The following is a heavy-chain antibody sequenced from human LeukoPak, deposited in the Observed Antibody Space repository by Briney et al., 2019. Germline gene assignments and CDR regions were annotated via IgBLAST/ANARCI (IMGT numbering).Heavy chain of an antibody. D-gene: IGHD2-2*02. CDR3: ASTYRGY. CDR2: INHSGST. V-gene: IGHV4-34*01. CDR1: GGSISTYY. Sequence: SETLSLTCTASGGSISTYYWSWIRQPPGKGLEWIGEINHSGSTNYNPSLKSRVTISVDTSKNQFSLKLSSVTAADTAVYYCASTYRGYWGQGTLVTVSS. J-gene: IGHJ4*02.